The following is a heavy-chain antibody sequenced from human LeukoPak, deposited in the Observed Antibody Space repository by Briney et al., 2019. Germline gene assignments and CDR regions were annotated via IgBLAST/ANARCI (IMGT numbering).Heavy chain of an antibody. V-gene: IGHV3-74*01. CDR2: LYNDGSET. D-gene: IGHD2-2*01. J-gene: IGHJ4*02. Sequence: GGSLRLSCAASGFTFNNYWMHWVRQAPGEGLVWVSRLYNDGSETNYADSVRGRFTISRDNARNTLYLQMDSLRTEDTAVYYCARASPYCSSTKCYQKLDYWGQGTLVTVSS. CDR3: ARASPYCSSTKCYQKLDY. CDR1: GFTFNNYW.